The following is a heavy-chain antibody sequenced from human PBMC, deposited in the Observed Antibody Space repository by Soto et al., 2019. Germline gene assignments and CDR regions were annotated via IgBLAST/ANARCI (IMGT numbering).Heavy chain of an antibody. CDR2: IIPIFGTA. D-gene: IGHD3-10*01. V-gene: IGHV1-69*01. CDR3: ARDLIRLGGEYYYYGMDV. Sequence: QVQLVQSGAEVKKPGSSVKVSCKASGGTFSSYAISWVRQAPGQGLEWMGGIIPIFGTANYAQKFQGRVTITADESTGTAYMELSSLRSEDTAVYYGARDLIRLGGEYYYYGMDVWGQGTTVTVSS. CDR1: GGTFSSYA. J-gene: IGHJ6*02.